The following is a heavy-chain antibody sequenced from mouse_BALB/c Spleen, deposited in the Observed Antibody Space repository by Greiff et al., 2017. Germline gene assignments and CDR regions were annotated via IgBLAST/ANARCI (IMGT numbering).Heavy chain of an antibody. CDR2: INPSSGYT. CDR3: ARVKDFPFDY. Sequence: QVKESGAELARPGASVKMSCKASGYTFTSYTMHWVKQRPGQGLEWIGYINPSSGYTNYNQKFKDKATLTADKSSSTAYMQLSSLTSEDSAVYYCARVKDFPFDYWGQGTTLTVSS. CDR1: GYTFTSYT. V-gene: IGHV1-4*01. J-gene: IGHJ2*01.